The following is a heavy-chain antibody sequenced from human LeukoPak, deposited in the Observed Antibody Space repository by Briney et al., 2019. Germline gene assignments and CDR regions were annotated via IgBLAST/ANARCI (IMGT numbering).Heavy chain of an antibody. J-gene: IGHJ3*02. CDR3: ARDRVVGLGIDNAFDI. CDR2: IIPVFGTA. Sequence: SVKVSCKASGGTFSSYAISWVRQAPGQGLEWVGGIIPVFGTANYAQKFQGRVTITADESTSTAYMELSSLRSEDTAVYYCARDRVVGLGIDNAFDIWGHGTMVTVSS. CDR1: GGTFSSYA. D-gene: IGHD2-15*01. V-gene: IGHV1-69*13.